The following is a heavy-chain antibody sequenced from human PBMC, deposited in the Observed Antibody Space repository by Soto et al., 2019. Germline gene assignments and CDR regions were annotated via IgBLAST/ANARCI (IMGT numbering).Heavy chain of an antibody. V-gene: IGHV3-9*01. D-gene: IGHD2-2*01. Sequence: GGSLRLSCAASGFTFDDYVMHWVRQGPGKGLEWVSGISWNGNSRDYAESVKGRFTISRDNAKNSLYLQMNSLRDEDTALYYCATGFSSSTYYIYSWGLGTLVTVSS. J-gene: IGHJ4*02. CDR1: GFTFDDYV. CDR3: ATGFSSSTYYIYS. CDR2: ISWNGNSR.